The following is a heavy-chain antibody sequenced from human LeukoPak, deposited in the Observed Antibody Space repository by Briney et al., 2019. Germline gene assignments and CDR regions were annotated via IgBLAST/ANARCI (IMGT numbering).Heavy chain of an antibody. V-gene: IGHV4-59*08. J-gene: IGHJ6*02. Sequence: PSETLSLTCTVSGGSISSYYWSWIRQPPGKGLEWIGYIYYSGSTNYNPSLKSRVTISVDTSKNQFSLKLSSVTAADMAVYYCARNAYYYYGMDVWGQGTTVTVSS. CDR1: GGSISSYY. CDR3: ARNAYYYYGMDV. CDR2: IYYSGST.